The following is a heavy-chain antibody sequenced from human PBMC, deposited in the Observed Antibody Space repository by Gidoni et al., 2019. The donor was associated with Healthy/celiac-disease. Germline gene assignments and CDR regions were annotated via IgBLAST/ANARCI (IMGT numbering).Heavy chain of an antibody. CDR2: ISSSSSYI. CDR1: RFTFSSYS. J-gene: IGHJ4*02. CDR3: ARDRSHTVTQRGFGY. D-gene: IGHD4-17*01. V-gene: IGHV3-21*01. Sequence: EVQLVESGGGLVKPGGSLRLSCAASRFTFSSYSMNWVRQAPGKGLEWGSSISSSSSYIYYADSGKGRFTSSRDNAKNALYLQMNSLRAEDTAVEYCARDRSHTVTQRGFGYWGQGTLVTVSS.